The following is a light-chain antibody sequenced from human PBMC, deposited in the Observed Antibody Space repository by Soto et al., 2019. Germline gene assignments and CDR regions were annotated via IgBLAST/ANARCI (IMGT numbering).Light chain of an antibody. CDR2: DVN. CDR3: NSYTTSSTLVV. Sequence: QTVLTQPASVSGSPGQSSTISCTGTSSDVGGYNYVSWYQQHPGKAPKLMIYDVNNRPSGVSNRFSGSKSGNTASLTISGLQAEDEADYYCNSYTTSSTLVVFGGGTKLTVL. J-gene: IGLJ3*02. CDR1: SSDVGGYNY. V-gene: IGLV2-14*01.